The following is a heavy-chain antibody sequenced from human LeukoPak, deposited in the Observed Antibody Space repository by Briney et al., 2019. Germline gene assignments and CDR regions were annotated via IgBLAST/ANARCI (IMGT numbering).Heavy chain of an antibody. CDR1: GGSISRGSYY. D-gene: IGHD2-21*02. CDR3: ARGDFQQSVINWFDP. V-gene: IGHV4-61*02. Sequence: SETLSLTCTVSGGSISRGSYYWSWIRQPAGKGLEWIGRIYTSGSTNYNPSLKSRVTISVDTSKNQFSLKLSSVTAADTAVYCCARGDFQQSVINWFDPWGQGTLVTVSS. CDR2: IYTSGST. J-gene: IGHJ5*02.